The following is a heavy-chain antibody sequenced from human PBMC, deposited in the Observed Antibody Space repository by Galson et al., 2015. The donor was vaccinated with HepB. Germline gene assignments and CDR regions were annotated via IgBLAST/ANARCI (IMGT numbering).Heavy chain of an antibody. CDR1: GFSLGNNG. D-gene: IGHD5-12*01. CDR3: ARGYSGYSGYDHPYFLDY. V-gene: IGHV3-33*01. CDR2: VLYDGTNK. J-gene: IGHJ4*02. Sequence: CLRLSCAASGFSLGNNGLHWVRQAPGKRLEWVAAVLYDGTNKYYADSVTGRFTISRDNSKNTLYLQMNSLRAEDTAVYYCARGYSGYSGYDHPYFLDYWGQGTLVTVSS.